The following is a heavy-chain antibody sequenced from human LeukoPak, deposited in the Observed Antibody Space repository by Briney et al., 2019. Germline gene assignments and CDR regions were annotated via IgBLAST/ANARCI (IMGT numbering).Heavy chain of an antibody. CDR1: GGSISSGGYY. CDR2: IYYSGCT. J-gene: IGHJ4*02. CDR3: ARVLPSGLGYCSGGSCSSRWYYFDY. D-gene: IGHD2-15*01. Sequence: SQTLSLTCTVSGGSISSGGYYWRWIRQHPGKGLEWIGNIYYSGCTYYNPSLKSRVTISVDTSENQFSLKLTSVTAADTAVYYCARVLPSGLGYCSGGSCSSRWYYFDYWGQGTLVTVSS. V-gene: IGHV4-31*03.